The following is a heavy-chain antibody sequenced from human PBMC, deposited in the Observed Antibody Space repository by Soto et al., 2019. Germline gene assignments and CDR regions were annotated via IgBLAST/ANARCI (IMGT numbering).Heavy chain of an antibody. CDR3: ARRIPYYYYMDG. Sequence: ASVKVSCKASGYTFTSYGINWVRQATGQGLEWMGWMNPNSGNTGYAQKFQGRVTMTRNTSISTAYMELSSLRSEDTAVYYCARRIPYYYYMDGWGKGTTVTVSS. CDR1: GYTFTSYG. V-gene: IGHV1-8*01. D-gene: IGHD2-15*01. CDR2: MNPNSGNT. J-gene: IGHJ6*03.